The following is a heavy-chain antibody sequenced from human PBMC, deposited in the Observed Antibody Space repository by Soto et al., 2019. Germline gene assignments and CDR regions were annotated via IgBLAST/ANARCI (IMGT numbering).Heavy chain of an antibody. CDR2: ISAYNGNT. J-gene: IGHJ5*02. V-gene: IGHV1-18*01. Sequence: ASVKVSCKASGYTFTIYGISWVRQAPGQGLEWMGWISAYNGNTNYAQKLQGRVTMTTDTSTSTAYMELRSLRSDDTAVYYCVREFYYYDSSGTAGNWFDPWGQGTLVTVSS. CDR1: GYTFTIYG. CDR3: VREFYYYDSSGTAGNWFDP. D-gene: IGHD3-22*01.